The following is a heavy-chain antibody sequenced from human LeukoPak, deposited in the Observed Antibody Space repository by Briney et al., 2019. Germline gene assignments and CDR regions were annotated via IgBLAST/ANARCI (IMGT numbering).Heavy chain of an antibody. J-gene: IGHJ3*02. Sequence: ASVKVSCKTSGFTFTSHDYNWVRQATGQGLEWMGWMNPNSGATGYAQKFQGRVTMTRDTSITTVYMELSSLRSEDTAVYYCARTASGSYSAFDIWGQGTMVTVSS. D-gene: IGHD1-26*01. CDR1: GFTFTSHD. V-gene: IGHV1-8*01. CDR2: MNPNSGAT. CDR3: ARTASGSYSAFDI.